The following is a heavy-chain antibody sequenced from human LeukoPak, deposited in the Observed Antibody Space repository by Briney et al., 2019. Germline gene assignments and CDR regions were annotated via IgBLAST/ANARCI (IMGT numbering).Heavy chain of an antibody. V-gene: IGHV3-11*01. D-gene: IGHD1-7*01. CDR3: GRDFGLSGTKRSFDI. Sequence: GGSLRLSCAASGFTFSDYNMGWIRQAPGKGLEWVSYISGSGSTIFYADSVKGRFTISRDNAKNSMHLQMNSLRAEDTAVYYCGRDFGLSGTKRSFDIWGQGTMVTVSS. J-gene: IGHJ3*02. CDR2: ISGSGSTI. CDR1: GFTFSDYN.